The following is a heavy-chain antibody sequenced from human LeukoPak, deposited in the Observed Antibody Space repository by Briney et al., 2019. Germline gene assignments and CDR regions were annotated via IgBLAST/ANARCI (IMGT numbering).Heavy chain of an antibody. CDR2: INPNSGGT. V-gene: IGHV1-2*02. CDR1: GYTFTGYY. CDR3: ARMALLNDYDGSGYWSTYFDY. D-gene: IGHD3-22*01. J-gene: IGHJ4*02. Sequence: ASVKVSCKASGYTFTGYYMHWVRQAPGQGLEWMGWINPNSGGTNYAQKFQGRVTMTRDTSISTAYMELSRLRSDDTAVYYCARMALLNDYDGSGYWSTYFDYWGQGTLVTVSS.